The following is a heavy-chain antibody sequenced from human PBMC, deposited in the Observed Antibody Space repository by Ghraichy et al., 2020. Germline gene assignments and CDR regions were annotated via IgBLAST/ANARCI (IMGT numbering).Heavy chain of an antibody. CDR3: AHSLVGYDILTGPPGDAFDI. CDR1: GFSLSTSGVG. J-gene: IGHJ3*02. D-gene: IGHD3-9*01. CDR2: IYWDDDK. V-gene: IGHV2-5*02. Sequence: SGPTLVKPTQTLTLTCTFSGFSLSTSGVGVGWIRQPPGKALEWLALIYWDDDKRYSPSLKSRLTITKDTSKNQVVLTMTNMDPVDTATYYCAHSLVGYDILTGPPGDAFDIWGQGTMVTVSS.